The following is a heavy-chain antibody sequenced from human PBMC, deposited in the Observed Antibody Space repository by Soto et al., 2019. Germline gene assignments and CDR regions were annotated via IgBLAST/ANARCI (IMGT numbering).Heavy chain of an antibody. J-gene: IGHJ4*02. CDR3: ARLNGIAVAGTAIDY. D-gene: IGHD6-19*01. V-gene: IGHV4-34*01. Sequence: QVQLQQWGTGLLKPSETLSLTCAVYGGSFSGYYWSWIRQPPGKGLEWIGEINHSGSTNYNPSLKSRVTISVDTSKNQFSLKLSSVTAADTAVYYCARLNGIAVAGTAIDYWGQGTLVTVSS. CDR1: GGSFSGYY. CDR2: INHSGST.